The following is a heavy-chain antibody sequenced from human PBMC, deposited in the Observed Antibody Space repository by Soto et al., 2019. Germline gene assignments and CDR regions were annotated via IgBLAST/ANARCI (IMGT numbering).Heavy chain of an antibody. J-gene: IGHJ4*02. V-gene: IGHV3-30*18. CDR2: ISYVGSNK. Sequence: QVQLVESGGGVVQPGRSLRLSCAASGFTFSSYGMHWVRQAPGKGLEWVAVISYVGSNKYYADSVKGRFTISRDNSKNTLYLQMNSLRAEDTAVYYCAKEASFYDSSGYYSIDLDYWGQGTLVTVSS. CDR3: AKEASFYDSSGYYSIDLDY. CDR1: GFTFSSYG. D-gene: IGHD3-22*01.